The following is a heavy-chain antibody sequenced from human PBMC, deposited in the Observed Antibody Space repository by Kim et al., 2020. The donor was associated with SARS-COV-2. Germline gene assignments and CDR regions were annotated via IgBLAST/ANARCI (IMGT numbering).Heavy chain of an antibody. V-gene: IGHV4-34*01. CDR2: IHQRGST. CDR3: ARGRAEVVPAPILGIGPHYDYVMMDV. J-gene: IGHJ6*02. Sequence: SETLSLTCAVYGGSFSGHYWSWIRQPPGKGLEWIGEIHQRGSTNYNPSLKSRVTISIDTSKNQFSLKLSSVTAADTSFYYCARGRAEVVPAPILGIGPHYDYVMMDVWGHGTTVTVSS. D-gene: IGHD2-2*02. CDR1: GGSFSGHY.